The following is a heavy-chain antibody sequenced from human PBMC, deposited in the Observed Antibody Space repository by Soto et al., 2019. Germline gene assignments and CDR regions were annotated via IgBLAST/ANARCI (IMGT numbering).Heavy chain of an antibody. J-gene: IGHJ3*02. D-gene: IGHD3-3*01. CDR1: GGSVSSGDYY. CDR2: IYYSGST. Sequence: SETLSLTCTVSGGSVSSGDYYWSWIRQPPGKGLEWIGNIYYSGSTNYNPSLKSRATISVDTSKNQFSLKVSSATAADTAVYYCATTPAGFYTKGAFDIWGRGTMVTVSS. V-gene: IGHV4-61*08. CDR3: ATTPAGFYTKGAFDI.